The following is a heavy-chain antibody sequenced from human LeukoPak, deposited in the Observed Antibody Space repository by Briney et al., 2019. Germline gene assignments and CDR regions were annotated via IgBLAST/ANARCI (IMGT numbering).Heavy chain of an antibody. CDR1: GFTFSSYG. D-gene: IGHD5-18*01. Sequence: GGSLRLSCAASGFTFSSYGMSWVRQAPGKGLEWVSAISGSGGSTYYADSVKGRFTISRDNSKNTLYLQMNSLRAEDTAVYYCAKDSWIQLTFDYWGQGTLVTVSS. V-gene: IGHV3-23*01. J-gene: IGHJ4*02. CDR3: AKDSWIQLTFDY. CDR2: ISGSGGST.